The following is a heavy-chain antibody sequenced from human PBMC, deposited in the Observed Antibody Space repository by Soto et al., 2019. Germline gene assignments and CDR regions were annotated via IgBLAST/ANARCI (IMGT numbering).Heavy chain of an antibody. CDR2: IWYDGSNK. Sequence: GGSLRLSCAASGFTFSSYGMHWVRQAPGKGLEWVAVIWYDGSNKYYADSVKGRFTISRDNSKNTLYLQMNSLRAEDTAVYYCARETLWGRALDIWRQGTMVTVS. CDR1: GFTFSSYG. J-gene: IGHJ3*02. CDR3: ARETLWGRALDI. D-gene: IGHD3-16*01. V-gene: IGHV3-33*01.